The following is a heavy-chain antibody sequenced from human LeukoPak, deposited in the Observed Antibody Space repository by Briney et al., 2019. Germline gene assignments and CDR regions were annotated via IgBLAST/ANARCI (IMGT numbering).Heavy chain of an antibody. D-gene: IGHD6-13*01. Sequence: ASVKVSCKSSGYTFTNYGINWVRQAPGQGLEWMGWASAFNGEIYVAQTFQDRVAMTTDTSTGTAYMELRSLRSDDAAVYYCARGGGRGSSWYLFDYYYYYYMDVWSKGTTVTISS. CDR3: ARGGGRGSSWYLFDYYYYYYMDV. CDR2: ASAFNGEI. CDR1: GYTFTNYG. J-gene: IGHJ6*03. V-gene: IGHV1-18*01.